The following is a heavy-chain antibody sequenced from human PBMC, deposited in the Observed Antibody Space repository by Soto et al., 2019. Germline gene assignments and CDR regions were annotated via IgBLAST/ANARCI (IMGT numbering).Heavy chain of an antibody. CDR1: GYTFTGYY. D-gene: IGHD5-18*01. CDR2: INPNSGGT. Sequence: ASVKVSCKASGYTFTGYYMHWVRQAPGQGLEWMGWINPNSGGTNYAQKFQGWVTMTRDTSISTAYMELSRLRSDDTAVYYCARDYRYRYGSNPAFDPWGQRTLVTVSS. CDR3: ARDYRYRYGSNPAFDP. J-gene: IGHJ5*02. V-gene: IGHV1-2*04.